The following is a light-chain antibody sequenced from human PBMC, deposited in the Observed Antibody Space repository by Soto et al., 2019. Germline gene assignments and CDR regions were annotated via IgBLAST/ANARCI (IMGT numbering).Light chain of an antibody. CDR2: SDD. Sequence: QSVLTQPPSASGTPGQRVTISCSGSNSNIGSYSVNWYRHLPGTAPKLLVFSDDQRPSGVPDRFSGSKSGPSASLAISGLQSEDEADYYCAAWDDSLNCPVFGGGTKLTVL. CDR3: AAWDDSLNCPV. V-gene: IGLV1-44*01. J-gene: IGLJ2*01. CDR1: NSNIGSYS.